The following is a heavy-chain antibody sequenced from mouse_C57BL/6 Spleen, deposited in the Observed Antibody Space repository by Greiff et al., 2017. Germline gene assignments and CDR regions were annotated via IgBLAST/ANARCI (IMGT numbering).Heavy chain of an antibody. Sequence: EVQLQQSGPELVKPGASVKISCKASGYTFTDYYMNWVKQSHGKSLEWIGDINPNNGGTSYNQKFKGKATLTVDKASSTAYMELRSLTSEDSAVYYCARREAITTDEGFDYGGQGTTLTVSS. CDR2: INPNNGGT. CDR1: GYTFTDYY. V-gene: IGHV1-26*01. D-gene: IGHD1-1*01. CDR3: ARREAITTDEGFDY. J-gene: IGHJ2*01.